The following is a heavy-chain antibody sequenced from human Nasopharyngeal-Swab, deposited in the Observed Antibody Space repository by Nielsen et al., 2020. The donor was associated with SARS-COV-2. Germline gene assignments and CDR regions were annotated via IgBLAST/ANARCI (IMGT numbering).Heavy chain of an antibody. D-gene: IGHD1-1*01. CDR2: IYRLGGT. Sequence: WIRQPPGKGLEWIGYIYRLGGTSYNPSLKSRVTISLDASNNQFSLRLSSVTAADTAVFYCARGTPFDYWGQGILVTVSS. J-gene: IGHJ4*02. CDR3: ARGTPFDY. V-gene: IGHV4-31*02.